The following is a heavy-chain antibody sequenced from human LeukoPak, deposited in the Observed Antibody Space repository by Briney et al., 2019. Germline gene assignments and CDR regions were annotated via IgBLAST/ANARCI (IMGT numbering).Heavy chain of an antibody. CDR3: ARRPTYYYGSGSYYPRVYYYYMDV. CDR1: GYTFTSYG. CDR2: ISAYNGNT. J-gene: IGHJ6*03. Sequence: ASVKVSCKASGYTFTSYGISWVRQAPGQGLEWMGWISAYNGNTNYAQKLQGRVTMTTDTSTSTAYMELRSLRSDDTAVYYCARRPTYYYGSGSYYPRVYYYYMDVWGKGTTVTISS. D-gene: IGHD3-10*01. V-gene: IGHV1-18*01.